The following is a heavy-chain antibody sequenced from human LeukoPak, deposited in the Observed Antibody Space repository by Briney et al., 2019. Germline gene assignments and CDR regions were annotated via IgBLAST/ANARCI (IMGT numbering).Heavy chain of an antibody. J-gene: IGHJ4*02. D-gene: IGHD6-13*01. CDR3: AKDQGIIAAALFDY. Sequence: GGSLRLSCAASGFTFGSFALAWFRQAPGKGLEWVSAISGSGGSTYYADSVKGRFTISRDNSKNTLYLQMNSLRAEDTAVYYCAKDQGIIAAALFDYWGQGTLVTVSS. CDR2: ISGSGGST. V-gene: IGHV3-23*01. CDR1: GFTFGSFA.